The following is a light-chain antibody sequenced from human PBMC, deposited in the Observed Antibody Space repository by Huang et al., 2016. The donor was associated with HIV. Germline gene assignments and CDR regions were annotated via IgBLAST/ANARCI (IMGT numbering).Light chain of an antibody. CDR3: QQYNSWPPSIT. CDR2: GAS. V-gene: IGKV3-15*01. CDR1: QSVTSN. J-gene: IGKJ5*01. Sequence: EVVMTQSPATLSVSPGERATLSCRASQSVTSNLAWDQQKPGQAPRLVIYGASTRATDIPARFSGSGSGTEFTLNISSLQSEDFASYYCQQYNSWPPSITFAQGTRLEIK.